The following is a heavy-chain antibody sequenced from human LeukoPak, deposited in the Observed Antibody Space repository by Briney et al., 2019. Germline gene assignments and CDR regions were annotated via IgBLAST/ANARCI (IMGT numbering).Heavy chain of an antibody. V-gene: IGHV3-72*01. CDR1: GYTFSDHY. CDR2: IRNKANSYTT. CDR3: AREWDSGSYYLGYFDY. J-gene: IGHJ4*02. Sequence: GGSLRLSCAASGYTFSDHYMDWVRQAPGKGLEWVGRIRNKANSYTTEYAASVKGRFTISRDDSKNSLYLQMNSLKCEDTAVYYCAREWDSGSYYLGYFDYWGQGTLVTVSS. D-gene: IGHD1-26*01.